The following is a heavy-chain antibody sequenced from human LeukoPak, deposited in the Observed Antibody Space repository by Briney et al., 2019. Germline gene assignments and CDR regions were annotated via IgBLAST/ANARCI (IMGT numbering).Heavy chain of an antibody. D-gene: IGHD5-18*01. V-gene: IGHV3-30*04. CDR2: ISYDGSNK. CDR1: GFTFSNYA. Sequence: PGGSLRLSCAASGFTFSNYAMHWVRQAPGKGLEWVAVISYDGSNKYYTDSVKGRFTISGDSSKNTLYLQMNSLRPEDTAVYYCARDRRYGYYFDYWGQGILVTVSS. J-gene: IGHJ4*02. CDR3: ARDRRYGYYFDY.